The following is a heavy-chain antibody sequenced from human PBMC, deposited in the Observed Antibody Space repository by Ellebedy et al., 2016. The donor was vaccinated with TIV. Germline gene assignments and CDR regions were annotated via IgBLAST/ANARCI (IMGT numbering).Heavy chain of an antibody. Sequence: GESLKISCAASGFTFSTSGMHWVRQAPGKGLEWVAVLWHDGSKKYYADSVKGRFTIARDISKNTLYLQMNSLGAEDTAVYYCARARIEGGNWFDPWGQGTLVTVSS. D-gene: IGHD1-26*01. CDR1: GFTFSTSG. V-gene: IGHV3-33*01. CDR3: ARARIEGGNWFDP. J-gene: IGHJ5*02. CDR2: LWHDGSKK.